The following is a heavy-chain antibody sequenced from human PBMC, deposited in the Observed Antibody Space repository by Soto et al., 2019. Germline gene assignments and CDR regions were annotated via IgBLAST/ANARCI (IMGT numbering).Heavy chain of an antibody. CDR1: GFTVSISY. CDR3: ARGKGIGWYESSDY. J-gene: IGHJ4*02. CDR2: IYRDGRT. Sequence: PGGSLRLSCSASGFTVSISYMSLVRPAPGKGLEWVSTIYRDGRTFYADSVEGRFTISRDNSKNTLYLQMNSLRVEDTATYYCARGKGIGWYESSDYWGQGTLVTVSS. V-gene: IGHV3-53*01. D-gene: IGHD6-19*01.